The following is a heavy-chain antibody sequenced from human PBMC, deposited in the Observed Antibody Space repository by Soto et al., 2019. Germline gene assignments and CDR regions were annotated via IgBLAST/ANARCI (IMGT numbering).Heavy chain of an antibody. Sequence: RLSCAASGFTFSSYAMSWVRQAPGKGLEWVSAISGSGGSTYYADSVKGRFTISRDNSKNTLYLQMSSLRAEDTAVYYCANRNDYGSGSYFPFDHWGQGTLVTVSS. CDR3: ANRNDYGSGSYFPFDH. D-gene: IGHD3-10*01. J-gene: IGHJ4*02. CDR2: ISGSGGST. V-gene: IGHV3-23*01. CDR1: GFTFSSYA.